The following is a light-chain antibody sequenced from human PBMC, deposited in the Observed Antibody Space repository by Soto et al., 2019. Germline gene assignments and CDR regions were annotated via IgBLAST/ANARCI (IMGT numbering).Light chain of an antibody. J-gene: IGLJ1*01. Sequence: QSALTQPASVSGSPGQSITISCTGTNSDVGGYNFVSWYQQHPGKAPKLMIYDVSNRPSGVSNRFSGSKSGNTASLNISGLQAEDEDHYYCSSYTSSSIPYVFGIGTKLTVL. V-gene: IGLV2-14*01. CDR2: DVS. CDR3: SSYTSSSIPYV. CDR1: NSDVGGYNF.